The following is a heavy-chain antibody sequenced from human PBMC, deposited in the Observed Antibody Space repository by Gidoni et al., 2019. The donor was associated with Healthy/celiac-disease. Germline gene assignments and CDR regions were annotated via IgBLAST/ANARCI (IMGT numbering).Heavy chain of an antibody. CDR2: ISYDGSNK. J-gene: IGHJ4*02. CDR1: GFTFRSYA. V-gene: IGHV3-30*04. D-gene: IGHD6-13*01. CDR3: AREYPPIAAATRMLDY. Sequence: QVQLVESGGGVVQPGRSLRLSCAASGFTFRSYAMHWVRQAPGKGLEWVAVISYDGSNKYYADSVKGRFTISRDNSKNTLYLQMNSLRAEDTAVYYCAREYPPIAAATRMLDYWGQGTLVTVSS.